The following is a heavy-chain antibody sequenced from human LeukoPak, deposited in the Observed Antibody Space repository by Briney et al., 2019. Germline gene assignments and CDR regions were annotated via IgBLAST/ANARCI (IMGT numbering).Heavy chain of an antibody. Sequence: ASVKVSCKVSGYTLTELSMHWVRQAPGKGLEWMGGFDPEDGETIYAQKFQGRVTMTEDTSTDTAYMELSSLRSEDTAVYYCATWGYCSSTSCYGKWFDPWGQGTLATVSS. J-gene: IGHJ5*02. CDR3: ATWGYCSSTSCYGKWFDP. CDR1: GYTLTELS. D-gene: IGHD2-2*01. V-gene: IGHV1-24*01. CDR2: FDPEDGET.